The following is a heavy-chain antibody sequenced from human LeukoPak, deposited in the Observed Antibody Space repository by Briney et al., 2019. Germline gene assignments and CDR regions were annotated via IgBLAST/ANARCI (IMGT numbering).Heavy chain of an antibody. Sequence: GGSLRLSCAASEFTVSSNYMSWVRQAPGKGLEWVSVIYSGGSTYYADSVKGRFTISRDNSENTLYLQMNSLRAEDTAVYYCARDPRGTYGYWGQGTLVTVSS. CDR1: EFTVSSNY. J-gene: IGHJ4*02. V-gene: IGHV3-53*01. D-gene: IGHD4-17*01. CDR2: IYSGGST. CDR3: ARDPRGTYGY.